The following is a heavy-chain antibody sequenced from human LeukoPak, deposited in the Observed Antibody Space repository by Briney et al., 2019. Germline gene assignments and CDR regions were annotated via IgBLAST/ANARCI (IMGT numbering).Heavy chain of an antibody. Sequence: PSETLSLTCTVSGDSISSNHYFWGWIRQPPGKGLEWIGSIDYSWSAYYNPSLKSRVTISIDASKNQFSLKLSSVTAADTAVYYCARDYTLGDSYYMDVWGKGTTVTVSS. J-gene: IGHJ6*03. V-gene: IGHV4-39*07. CDR2: IDYSWSA. CDR1: GDSISSNHYF. CDR3: ARDYTLGDSYYMDV.